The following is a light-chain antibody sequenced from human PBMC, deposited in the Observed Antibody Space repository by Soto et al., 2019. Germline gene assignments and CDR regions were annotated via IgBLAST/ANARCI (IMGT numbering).Light chain of an antibody. J-gene: IGKJ4*01. CDR2: GAS. Sequence: EIVLTQSRGTLSLSPGERATLSCRASQSVSSSFLAWYQQKPGQAPRLLIYGASSRATGIPDRFSGSGSGTDFTLTISRLEPEDVAVYYCQQYDSSPLTFGGGTKVEIK. V-gene: IGKV3-20*01. CDR3: QQYDSSPLT. CDR1: QSVSSSF.